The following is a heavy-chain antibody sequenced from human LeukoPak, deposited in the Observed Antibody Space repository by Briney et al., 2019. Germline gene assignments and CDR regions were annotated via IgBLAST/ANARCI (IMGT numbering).Heavy chain of an antibody. CDR3: DYGYVPDTFDI. D-gene: IGHD3-16*01. V-gene: IGHV3-23*01. Sequence: GGSLRLSCAASGFTFSSYAMSWVRQAPGKGLEWVSAISGSGGSTYYADSVKGRFTISRDTSKNTLYLQMNNLRAEDTAVYSKDYGYVPDTFDIWGQGTMVTVSS. CDR2: ISGSGGST. J-gene: IGHJ3*02. CDR1: GFTFSSYA.